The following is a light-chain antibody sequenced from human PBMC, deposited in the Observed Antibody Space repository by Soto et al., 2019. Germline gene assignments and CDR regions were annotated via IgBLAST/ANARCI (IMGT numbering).Light chain of an antibody. CDR3: QHYGHEIWA. CDR2: GAY. J-gene: IGKJ1*01. CDR1: QPVANNY. Sequence: EIVLTQYPGTLSLSPGGGVTLSCMAIQPVANNYLAWYQQKPGQAPRLLMSGAYRRATGVPDRFSGSGSGTEFTLTISSLEPEDFAVYYCQHYGHEIWAVGPGTKVEIK. V-gene: IGKV3-20*01.